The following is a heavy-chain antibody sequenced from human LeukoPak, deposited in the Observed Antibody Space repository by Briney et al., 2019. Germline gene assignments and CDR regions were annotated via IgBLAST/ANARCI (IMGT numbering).Heavy chain of an antibody. Sequence: GGSLRLSCAASGFTFSSYGMHWVRQSPGKGLEWVAFIRYDGINKYYADSVKGRFTISRDNSKNTLYLQMNSLRAEDTAVYYCAKDGGYCSSTSCYSNSEYFDYWGQGTLVTVSS. CDR2: IRYDGINK. CDR1: GFTFSSYG. CDR3: AKDGGYCSSTSCYSNSEYFDY. V-gene: IGHV3-30*02. J-gene: IGHJ4*02. D-gene: IGHD2-2*03.